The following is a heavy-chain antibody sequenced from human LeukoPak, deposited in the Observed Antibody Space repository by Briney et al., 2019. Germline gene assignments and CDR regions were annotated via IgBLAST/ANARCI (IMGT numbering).Heavy chain of an antibody. CDR2: IRYDGSNK. J-gene: IGHJ4*02. CDR1: GFIFSSYG. D-gene: IGHD3-22*01. CDR3: AKDRVTMIVLYYFDY. Sequence: GGSLRPSCAASGFIFSSYGMHWVRQAPGRGLEWVAFIRYDGSNKYYADSVKGRFTISRDNSKNTLYLQMYSLRAEDTAVYYCAKDRVTMIVLYYFDYWGQGTLVTVSS. V-gene: IGHV3-30*02.